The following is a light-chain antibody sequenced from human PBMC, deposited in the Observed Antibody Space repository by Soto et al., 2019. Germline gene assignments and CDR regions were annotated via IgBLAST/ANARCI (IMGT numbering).Light chain of an antibody. Sequence: DIQMTQSPSSVSASVGDRFTITCRASQGISRWLAWYQQKPGRAPKLLIYDVSSLKSGVPSRFSGSGSGTEFTLTISSLQPDDFATYYCQQYNSYSITFGQGTRLEI. J-gene: IGKJ5*01. V-gene: IGKV1-5*01. CDR2: DVS. CDR3: QQYNSYSIT. CDR1: QGISRW.